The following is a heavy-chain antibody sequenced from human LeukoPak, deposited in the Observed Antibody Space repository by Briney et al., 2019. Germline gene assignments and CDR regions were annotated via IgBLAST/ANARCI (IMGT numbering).Heavy chain of an antibody. CDR2: IRYDGSNK. D-gene: IGHD5-18*01. CDR1: GFTFSSYG. Sequence: GGPLRLSCAAPGFTFSSYGMHWVRQAPGKGLEWVAFIRYDGSNKYYADSVKGRFTISRDNSKNTLYLQMNSLRAEDTAVYYCAKVGYSYGHSWGQGTLVTVSS. V-gene: IGHV3-30*02. CDR3: AKVGYSYGHS. J-gene: IGHJ4*02.